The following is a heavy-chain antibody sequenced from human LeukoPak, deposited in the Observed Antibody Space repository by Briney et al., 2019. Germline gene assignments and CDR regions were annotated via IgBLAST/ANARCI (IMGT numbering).Heavy chain of an antibody. Sequence: PGGSLRLSCAASGFTFSTYGMHWVRQAPGKGLEWVAVISYDGGLKYYSDSVKGRFTISRDNSKNTLSLQMNSLRAEDTAVYYCAKEGSGRSSPSYYYGMDVWGQGTTVTVSS. V-gene: IGHV3-30*18. CDR2: ISYDGGLK. D-gene: IGHD6-6*01. CDR3: AKEGSGRSSPSYYYGMDV. CDR1: GFTFSTYG. J-gene: IGHJ6*02.